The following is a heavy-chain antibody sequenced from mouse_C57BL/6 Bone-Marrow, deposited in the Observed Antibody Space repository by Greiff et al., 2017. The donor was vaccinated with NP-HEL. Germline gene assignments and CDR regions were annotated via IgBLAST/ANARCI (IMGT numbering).Heavy chain of an antibody. J-gene: IGHJ4*01. CDR3: ARGQLRRRKNYAMDY. V-gene: IGHV1-42*01. CDR2: LNPSTGGT. CDR1: GYSFTGYY. Sequence: VQLQQSGPELVKPGASVKISCTASGYSFTGYYMNWVKQSPEKSLEWIGELNPSTGGTTYNQKFKAKATLTVDKSSSTAYMQLKSRTSEDSAVYYCARGQLRRRKNYAMDYWGQGTSVTVSS. D-gene: IGHD3-2*02.